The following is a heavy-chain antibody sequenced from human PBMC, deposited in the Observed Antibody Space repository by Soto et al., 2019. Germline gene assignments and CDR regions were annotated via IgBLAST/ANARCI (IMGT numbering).Heavy chain of an antibody. J-gene: IGHJ6*02. CDR1: GYTFTGYY. Sequence: ASVKVSCKASGYTFTGYYMHWVRQAPGQGLEWMGWINPNSGGTNYAQKFQGRVTITADESTSTAYMELSSLRSEDTAVYYCARGIAARRVRDYYYYGMDVWGRGTTVTVSS. D-gene: IGHD6-6*01. V-gene: IGHV1-2*02. CDR3: ARGIAARRVRDYYYYGMDV. CDR2: INPNSGGT.